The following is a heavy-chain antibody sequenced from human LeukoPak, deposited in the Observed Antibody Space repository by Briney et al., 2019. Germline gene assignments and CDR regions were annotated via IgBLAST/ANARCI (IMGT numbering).Heavy chain of an antibody. CDR2: INHSGST. D-gene: IGHD5-24*01. V-gene: IGHV4-34*01. CDR1: GGSFSGYY. J-gene: IGHJ4*02. Sequence: PSETLSLTCAVYGGSFSGYYWSWIRQPPGKGLEWIGEINHSGSTNYNPSLKSRVTISVDTSKNQFSLKLSSVTAADTAVYYCARSGRDGYNVYFDYWGQGTLVTVSS. CDR3: ARSGRDGYNVYFDY.